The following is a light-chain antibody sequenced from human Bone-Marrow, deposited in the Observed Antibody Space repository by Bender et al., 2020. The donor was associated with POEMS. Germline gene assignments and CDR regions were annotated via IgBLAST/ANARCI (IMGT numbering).Light chain of an antibody. CDR3: CSYAGDNTWV. Sequence: QSVLTQPPSVSGTPGQRVTISCSGSGSNIGGYPVNWYQQLPGTAPRLLIYTNNERPSGVPDRFSGSKSGNTASLTISGLQAEDEADYYCCSYAGDNTWVFGTGTKVTVL. J-gene: IGLJ1*01. V-gene: IGLV1-44*01. CDR2: TNN. CDR1: GSNIGGYP.